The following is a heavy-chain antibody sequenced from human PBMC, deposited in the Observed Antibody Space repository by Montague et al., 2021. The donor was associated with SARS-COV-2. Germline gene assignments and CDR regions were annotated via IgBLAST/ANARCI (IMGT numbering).Heavy chain of an antibody. D-gene: IGHD3-3*02. Sequence: CAISGDSVSSTSASWNWIRQSPSRGLEWLGRTYYRSWWRSQYPGSLESRITISGDTSKNQFSLQSNSVTPEDTAVYYCASAFYGDHWAFDVWGRGTMVTVSS. V-gene: IGHV6-1*01. CDR2: TYYRSWWRS. J-gene: IGHJ3*01. CDR1: GDSVSSTSAS. CDR3: ASAFYGDHWAFDV.